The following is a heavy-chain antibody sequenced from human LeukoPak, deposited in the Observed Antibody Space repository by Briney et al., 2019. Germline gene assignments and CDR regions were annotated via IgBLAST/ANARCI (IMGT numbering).Heavy chain of an antibody. J-gene: IGHJ6*03. D-gene: IGHD3-3*01. CDR2: IYCSGST. CDR3: ARDTYDFWSGPMDV. V-gene: IGHV4-30-4*08. CDR1: GGSISSGDYY. Sequence: SETLSLTCTVSGGSISSGDYYWSWIRQPPGKGLEWIGYIYCSGSTYYNPSLKSRVTISLDTSKNQFSLKLSSVTAADTAVYYCARDTYDFWSGPMDVWGKGTTVTVSS.